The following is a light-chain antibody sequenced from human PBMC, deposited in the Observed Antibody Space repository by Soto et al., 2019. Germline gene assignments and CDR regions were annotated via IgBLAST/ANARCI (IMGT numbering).Light chain of an antibody. V-gene: IGLV2-14*01. CDR2: DVS. CDR1: SSDVGGYKY. Sequence: SAVSRPASVSGSRGQSIAISCTGTSSDVGGYKYVSWYQQHPGKAPKLLIYDVSNRPSGVSDRFSGSKSGNTASLTISGLQSEDEADYYCSSYTSSSSYVFGTGTKVTVL. J-gene: IGLJ1*01. CDR3: SSYTSSSSYV.